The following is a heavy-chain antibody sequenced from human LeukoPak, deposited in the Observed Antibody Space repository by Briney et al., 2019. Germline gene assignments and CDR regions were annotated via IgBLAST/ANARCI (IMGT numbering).Heavy chain of an antibody. V-gene: IGHV4-30-2*01. CDR2: IYHSGST. CDR3: ARGGKYYEILTGTFSDWYFDL. Sequence: SETLSLTCAVSGGSISSGGYSWSWIRQPPGKGLEWIGYIYHSGSTYYNPSLKSRVTISVDRSKNQFSLKLSSVTAADTAVYYCARGGKYYEILTGTFSDWYFDLWGRGTLVTVSS. D-gene: IGHD3-9*01. CDR1: GGSISSGGYS. J-gene: IGHJ2*01.